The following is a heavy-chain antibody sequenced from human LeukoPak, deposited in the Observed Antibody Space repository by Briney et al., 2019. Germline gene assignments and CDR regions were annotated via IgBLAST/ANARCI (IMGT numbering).Heavy chain of an antibody. V-gene: IGHV4-39*01. CDR2: IYYRFTT. J-gene: IGHJ5*02. CDR3: VRHVARGESPGASQGKTYR. Sequence: WIRQPPGKGLEWIGSIYYRFTTTYTPSLKSRVTISVDTSAKTFSQDHCSVNAAETDIYYRVRHVARGESPGASQGKTYRWGQGTLVTVSS. D-gene: IGHD3-10*01.